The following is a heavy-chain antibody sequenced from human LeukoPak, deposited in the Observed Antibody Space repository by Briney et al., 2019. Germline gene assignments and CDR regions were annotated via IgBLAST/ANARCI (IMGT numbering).Heavy chain of an antibody. J-gene: IGHJ4*02. CDR3: ARQGSYSYGSGTYYNGHFDY. CDR1: GASVSSGSYS. V-gene: IGHV4-61*01. CDR2: MFYRGST. D-gene: IGHD3-10*01. Sequence: SETLSLTCTVSGASVSSGSYSWNWIRQPPGKGLEWIGYMFYRGSTNYNPSLKSRVTISVDSSKNQFSLKLSSVTAADTAVFYCARQGSYSYGSGTYYNGHFDYWAQGILVTVSS.